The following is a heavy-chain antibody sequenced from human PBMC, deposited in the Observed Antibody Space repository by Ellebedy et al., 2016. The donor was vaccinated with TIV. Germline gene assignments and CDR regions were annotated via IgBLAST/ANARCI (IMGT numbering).Heavy chain of an antibody. CDR3: AGNRIVVVDRRQRNWFDP. V-gene: IGHV3-33*01. Sequence: GESLKISXAASGFTFSSYGMHWVRQAPGKGLEWVAVIWYDGSNKHYADSVDGRFTISRNNSKNTLYLQMNSLRVEDTAVYYCAGNRIVVVDRRQRNWFDPWGQGTLVTVSS. J-gene: IGHJ5*02. CDR2: IWYDGSNK. D-gene: IGHD2-15*01. CDR1: GFTFSSYG.